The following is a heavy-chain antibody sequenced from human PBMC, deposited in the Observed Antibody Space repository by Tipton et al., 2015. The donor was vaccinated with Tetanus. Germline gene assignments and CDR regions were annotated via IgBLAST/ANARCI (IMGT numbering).Heavy chain of an antibody. D-gene: IGHD1-14*01. CDR1: GGSISGFY. CDR3: ARQTPTGWVGGAYDY. V-gene: IGHV4-59*01. CDR2: IHYTGTT. J-gene: IGHJ4*02. Sequence: TLSLTCTVSGGSISGFYWSWIRQPPGRGLEWIGYIHYTGTTNYYPSLKSRVTMLVDMSKNQFSLKLTSVIAADTAVYHCARQTPTGWVGGAYDYWGQGALVTVSS.